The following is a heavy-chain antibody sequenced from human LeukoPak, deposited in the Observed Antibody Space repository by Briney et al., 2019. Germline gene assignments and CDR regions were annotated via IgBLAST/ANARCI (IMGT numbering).Heavy chain of an antibody. CDR2: IYYSGGT. D-gene: IGHD4-23*01. CDR3: ARGTVVKRIDY. V-gene: IGHV4-39*07. Sequence: PSETLSLTCTVSGGSISSSSHYWGWIRQPPGKGLEWIGSIYYSGGTYYNPSLKSRVTISVDTSKNQFSLKLSSVTAADTAVYYCARGTVVKRIDYWGQGTLVTVSS. CDR1: GGSISSSSHY. J-gene: IGHJ4*02.